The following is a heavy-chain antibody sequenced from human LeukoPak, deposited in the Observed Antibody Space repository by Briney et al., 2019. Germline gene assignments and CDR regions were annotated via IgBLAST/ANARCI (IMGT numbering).Heavy chain of an antibody. CDR3: ASSTVVTQLDY. J-gene: IGHJ4*02. Sequence: SETLSLTCSVSGGSISSYYWSWIPQPAGKGLEWIGRIHTSGSTNYNPSLKSRVTMSLDTSKNQFSLKLSSVTAADTAVYYCASSTVVTQLDYWGQGTLVTVSS. CDR2: IHTSGST. V-gene: IGHV4-4*07. D-gene: IGHD4-23*01. CDR1: GGSISSYY.